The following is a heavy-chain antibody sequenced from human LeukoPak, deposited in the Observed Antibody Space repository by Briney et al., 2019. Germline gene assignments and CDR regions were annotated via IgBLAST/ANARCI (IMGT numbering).Heavy chain of an antibody. Sequence: PSETLSLTCTVSGGSISSYYWSWVRQPPGKGLEWMGHIYYSGSTNYNPSLKSRVTISVDTSKNKFSLKLSSVAAADTAVYYCARGATMWRGYYYGMDVWGQGTTVTVSS. CDR3: ARGATMWRGYYYGMDV. V-gene: IGHV4-59*01. J-gene: IGHJ6*02. CDR1: GGSISSYY. D-gene: IGHD5-12*01. CDR2: IYYSGST.